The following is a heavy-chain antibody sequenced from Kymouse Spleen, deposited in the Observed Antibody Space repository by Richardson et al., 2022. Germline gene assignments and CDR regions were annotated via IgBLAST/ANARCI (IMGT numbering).Heavy chain of an antibody. CDR2: ISSSSSYI. Sequence: EVQLVESGGGLVKPGGSLRLSCAASGFTFSSYSMNWVRQAPGKGLEWVSSISSSSSYIYYADSVKGRFTISRDNAKNSLYLQMNSLRAEDTAVYYCARENYDILTGYYNYFDYWGQGTLVTVSS. J-gene: IGHJ4*02. V-gene: IGHV3-21*03. D-gene: IGHD3-9*01. CDR3: ARENYDILTGYYNYFDY. CDR1: GFTFSSYS.